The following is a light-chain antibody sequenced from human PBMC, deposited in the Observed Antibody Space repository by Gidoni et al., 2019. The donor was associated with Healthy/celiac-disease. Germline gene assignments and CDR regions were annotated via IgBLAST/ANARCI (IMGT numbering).Light chain of an antibody. V-gene: IGKV1-39*01. J-gene: IGKJ5*01. CDR3: QQSYRTPLT. CDR1: QSIRSY. Sequence: DIQMTQSPSSLSASGGDRVTITCRASQSIRSYLNWYPQKPGRAPKLLIYVASSLQSGVPSRFSGRGSGTDLTLTISSLHPEVFASYCFQQSYRTPLTFGQGTRLEIK. CDR2: VAS.